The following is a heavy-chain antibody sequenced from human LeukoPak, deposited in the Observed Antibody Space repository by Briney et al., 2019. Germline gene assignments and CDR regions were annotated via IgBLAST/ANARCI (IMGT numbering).Heavy chain of an antibody. CDR1: GGSISSSSYY. CDR3: ARVHVGWFGELFNGALTSLNYYYYYMDV. D-gene: IGHD3-10*01. J-gene: IGHJ6*03. Sequence: SETLSLTCTVSGGSISSSSYYWGWIRQPPGKGLEWIGSIYYSGSTYYNPSLKSRVTISVDTSKNQFSLKLSSVTAADTAVYYCARVHVGWFGELFNGALTSLNYYYYYMDVWGKGTTVTVSS. CDR2: IYYSGST. V-gene: IGHV4-39*07.